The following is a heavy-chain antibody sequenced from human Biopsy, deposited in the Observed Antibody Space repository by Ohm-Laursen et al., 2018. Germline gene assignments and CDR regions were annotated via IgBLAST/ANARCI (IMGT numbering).Heavy chain of an antibody. J-gene: IGHJ4*02. CDR1: GYSISSDYR. CDR3: ARVGSGWAPFDK. CDR2: IFKDGNT. V-gene: IGHV4-38-2*02. D-gene: IGHD6-19*01. Sequence: PSETLSLTCSVSGYSISSDYRWGWIRQAPGKTLEWLGNIFKDGNTHYNPSLRSRLIISIDTSKNQFSLMMTSVSGADTAVYFFARVGSGWAPFDKWGPGTLVTVSS.